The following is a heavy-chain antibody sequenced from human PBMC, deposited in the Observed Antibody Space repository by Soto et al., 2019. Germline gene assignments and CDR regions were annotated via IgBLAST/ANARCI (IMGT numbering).Heavy chain of an antibody. V-gene: IGHV1-69*13. CDR1: GGTFSSYA. Sequence: SVKVSFKASGGTFSSYAISWVRQAPGQGLEWMGGIIPIFGIANYAQKFQGRVTITADESTSTAYMELSSLRSEDTAVYYCARESGGYYYDSSGYYYYYGMDVWGQGTTVTVSS. D-gene: IGHD3-22*01. CDR3: ARESGGYYYDSSGYYYYYGMDV. CDR2: IIPIFGIA. J-gene: IGHJ6*02.